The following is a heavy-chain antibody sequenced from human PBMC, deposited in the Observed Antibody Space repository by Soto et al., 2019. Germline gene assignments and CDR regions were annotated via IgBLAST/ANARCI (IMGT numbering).Heavy chain of an antibody. J-gene: IGHJ6*03. V-gene: IGHV3-74*01. CDR3: ARGDCVGGTCYSLAGSFYYYMDV. Sequence: EVQLVESGGGLVQPGGSLRLSCVASGFTFSNYWMYWVRQAPGEGLVWVSRINNDGSVSSYADSVKGRLTISRDNVKNTLYLQMDSPRAEDTAVYYCARGDCVGGTCYSLAGSFYYYMDVWGKGTTVTGFS. CDR2: INNDGSVS. CDR1: GFTFSNYW. D-gene: IGHD2-15*01.